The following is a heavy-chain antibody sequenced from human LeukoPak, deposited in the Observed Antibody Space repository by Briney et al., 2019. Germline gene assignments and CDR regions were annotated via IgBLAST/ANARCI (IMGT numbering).Heavy chain of an antibody. V-gene: IGHV4-59*08. CDR2: IYYSGTT. CDR1: GGSMRSNY. J-gene: IGHJ4*02. CDR3: ASYCSSTSCYAGFDY. D-gene: IGHD2-2*01. Sequence: RPSETLSLTCTVSGGSMRSNYWSWIRQPPGKGLEWIGYIYYSGTTNYNPSLKSRLTISVATSKNQFSLKLSSVTATDTAVYYCASYCSSTSCYAGFDYWGQGTLVTVSS.